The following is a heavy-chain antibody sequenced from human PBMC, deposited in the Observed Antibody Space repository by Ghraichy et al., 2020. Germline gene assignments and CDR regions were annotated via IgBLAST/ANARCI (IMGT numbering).Heavy chain of an antibody. J-gene: IGHJ5*02. V-gene: IGHV4-34*01. Sequence: SQTLSLTCAVYGGSFSGYYWSWIRQPPGKGLEWIGEINHSGSTNYNPSLKSRVTISVDTSKNQFSLKLSSVTAADTAVYYCARGRAREPRTGRYNWFDPWGQGTLVTVSS. CDR3: ARGRAREPRTGRYNWFDP. CDR1: GGSFSGYY. D-gene: IGHD3/OR15-3a*01. CDR2: INHSGST.